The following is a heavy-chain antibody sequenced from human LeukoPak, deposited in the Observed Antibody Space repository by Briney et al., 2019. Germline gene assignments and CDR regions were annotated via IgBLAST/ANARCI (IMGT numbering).Heavy chain of an antibody. J-gene: IGHJ3*02. V-gene: IGHV1-18*01. CDR2: ISAYNGNT. CDR1: GYTFTSYG. D-gene: IGHD3-22*01. CDR3: ARDQRYYYDSSGYFPAFDI. Sequence: ASVKVSCKASGYTFTSYGISWVRQAPGQGLEWMGWISAYNGNTNYAQKLQGRVTMITDTSTSTAYMELRSLRSDDTAVYYCARDQRYYYDSSGYFPAFDIWGQGTMVTVSS.